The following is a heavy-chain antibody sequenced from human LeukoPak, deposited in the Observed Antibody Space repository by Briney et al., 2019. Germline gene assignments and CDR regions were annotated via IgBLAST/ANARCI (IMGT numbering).Heavy chain of an antibody. CDR1: GGSISSYY. V-gene: IGHV4-59*01. CDR3: ARVYDILTDYYFDY. J-gene: IGHJ4*02. CDR2: IYYSGNT. Sequence: SETLSLTCTVSGGSISSYYWNWIRQPPGKGLEWIGYIYYSGNTNYNPSLKSRVTISVDTSKNQFPLKLSSVTAADTAVYYCARVYDILTDYYFDYWGQGTLVTVSS. D-gene: IGHD3-9*01.